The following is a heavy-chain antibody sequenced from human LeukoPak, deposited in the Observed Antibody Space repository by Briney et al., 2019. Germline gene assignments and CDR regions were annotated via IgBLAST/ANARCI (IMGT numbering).Heavy chain of an antibody. V-gene: IGHV4-59*01. CDR1: GGSISSYY. CDR2: IYYSGST. Sequence: PSETLSLTCTVSGGSISSYYWSWIRQPPGKGLAWSGYIYYSGSTNYNPSLKSRVTISVDTSKNQFSLKLSSVTAADTAVYYRARSPPMVVVVSAAKDVWGKGTTVTVSS. CDR3: ARSPPMVVVVSAAKDV. J-gene: IGHJ6*04. D-gene: IGHD2-2*01.